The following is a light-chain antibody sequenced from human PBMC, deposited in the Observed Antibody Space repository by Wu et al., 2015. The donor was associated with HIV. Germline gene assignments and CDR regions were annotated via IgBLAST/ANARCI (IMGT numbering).Light chain of an antibody. CDR2: DSA. CDR3: QQRSSWPWT. J-gene: IGKJ1*01. Sequence: DILLTQSPATLSLSPGERATLSCRASQSVNWYLAWFQQKPGQVPRLLIYDSANRATGIPGRFSGSGSGTDFTLTINSLEPEDFAVYYCQQRSSWPWTFGQGTKVE. V-gene: IGKV3-11*01. CDR1: QSVNWY.